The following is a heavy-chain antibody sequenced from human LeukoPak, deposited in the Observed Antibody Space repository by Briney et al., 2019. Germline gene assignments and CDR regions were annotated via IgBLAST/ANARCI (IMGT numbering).Heavy chain of an antibody. Sequence: GGSLRLSCVASGFTFGSSWMNWVRQAPGKGLEWVANIKGDGSVQSYVDSVKGRFTISRDNAKNSLFLQMNSLRVEDTAVYYCARDPSNTSGYYAYLDYWGQGSLVTVSS. CDR3: ARDPSNTSGYYAYLDY. D-gene: IGHD3-3*01. V-gene: IGHV3-7*01. CDR1: GFTFGSSW. CDR2: IKGDGSVQ. J-gene: IGHJ4*02.